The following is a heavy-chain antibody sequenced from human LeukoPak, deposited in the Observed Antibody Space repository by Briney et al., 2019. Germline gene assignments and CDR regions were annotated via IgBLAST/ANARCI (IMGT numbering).Heavy chain of an antibody. CDR3: ALTPILGYSYGFDY. D-gene: IGHD5-18*01. CDR2: IYYSGST. V-gene: IGHV4-59*08. CDR1: GGSFSGYY. J-gene: IGHJ4*02. Sequence: SETLSLTCAVYGGSFSGYYWSWIRQPPGKGLEWIGYIYYSGSTNYNPSLKSRVTISVDTSKNQFSLKLSSVTAADTAVYYCALTPILGYSYGFDYWGQGTLVTVSS.